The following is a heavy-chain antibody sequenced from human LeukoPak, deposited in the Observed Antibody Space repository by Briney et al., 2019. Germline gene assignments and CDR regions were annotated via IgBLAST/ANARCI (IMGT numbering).Heavy chain of an antibody. D-gene: IGHD4-17*01. CDR3: ARDRDSGDYTAAPGDY. CDR2: ISSSGSTI. Sequence: GGSLRLSCAASGFTFSCCSMNWVRQAPGKGLEWISYISSSGSTINYADSVKGRFTISRDSAKNSLYLQMNSLRDEDTAVYYCARDRDSGDYTAAPGDYWGQGTLVTVSS. V-gene: IGHV3-48*02. J-gene: IGHJ4*02. CDR1: GFTFSCCS.